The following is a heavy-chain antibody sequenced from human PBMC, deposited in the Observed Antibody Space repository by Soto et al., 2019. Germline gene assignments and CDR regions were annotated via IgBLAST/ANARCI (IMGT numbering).Heavy chain of an antibody. V-gene: IGHV4-59*01. D-gene: IGHD6-19*01. Sequence: PSVTLSLTCTVAASSISSYYWSWIRQPPGKGLEWIGYIYYSGSTNYNPSLESRVTISVDTSKKHFSLKLNSVTAADTALYYCPRVRGASGWADLDNLGQGALVTVSS. J-gene: IGHJ4*02. CDR1: ASSISSYY. CDR2: IYYSGST. CDR3: PRVRGASGWADLDN.